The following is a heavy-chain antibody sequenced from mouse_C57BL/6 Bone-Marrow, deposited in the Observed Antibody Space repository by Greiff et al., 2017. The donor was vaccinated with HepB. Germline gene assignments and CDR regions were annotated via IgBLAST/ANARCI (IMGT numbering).Heavy chain of an antibody. D-gene: IGHD3-2*02. CDR3: AGSSGYGYYAMDY. CDR2: IYPGDGDT. Sequence: QVQLQQPGAELVKPGASVKISCKASGYAFSSYWMNWVKQRPGKGLEWIGQIYPGDGDTNYNGKFKGKATLTADKSSSTAYMQLSSLTSEDSAVYFCAGSSGYGYYAMDYWGQGTSVTVSS. CDR1: GYAFSSYW. J-gene: IGHJ4*01. V-gene: IGHV1-80*01.